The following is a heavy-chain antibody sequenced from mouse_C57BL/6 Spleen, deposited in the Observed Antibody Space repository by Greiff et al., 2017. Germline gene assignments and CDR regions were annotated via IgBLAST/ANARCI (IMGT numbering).Heavy chain of an antibody. V-gene: IGHV1-64*01. D-gene: IGHD2-3*01. CDR2: IHPNSGST. CDR3: ARGLLAWFAY. J-gene: IGHJ3*01. Sequence: QVQLQQPGAELVKPGASVKLSCKASGYTFTSYWMHWVKQRPGQGLEWIEMIHPNSGSTNYNEKFKSKATLTVNKSSSTADMQLSSLTSEDSAGYYCARGLLAWFAYWGQGTLVTVSA. CDR1: GYTFTSYW.